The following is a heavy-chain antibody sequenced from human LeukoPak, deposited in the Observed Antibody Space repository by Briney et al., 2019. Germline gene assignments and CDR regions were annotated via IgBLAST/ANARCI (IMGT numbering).Heavy chain of an antibody. J-gene: IGHJ3*02. CDR2: IVVGSGNT. CDR1: GFTFTSSA. Sequence: ALVKVSCKASGFTFTSSAVQWVRQARGQRLEWIGWIVVGSGNTNYAQKFQERVTITRDMSTSTAYMELSSLRSEDTAVYYCAAAPTYSSGWRRGWAFDIWGQGTMVTVSS. V-gene: IGHV1-58*01. D-gene: IGHD6-19*01. CDR3: AAAPTYSSGWRRGWAFDI.